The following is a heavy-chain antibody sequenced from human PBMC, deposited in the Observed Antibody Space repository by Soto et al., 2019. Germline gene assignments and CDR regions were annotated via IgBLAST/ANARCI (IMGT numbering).Heavy chain of an antibody. D-gene: IGHD5-18*01. J-gene: IGHJ6*02. Sequence: ETLSRSCTVSWVSGGSVKTNYWSWIRQSPRIVLEYIGYVFYTVSTDYNPSLRSRLTLSLYMAKSQFSVKLTSGTAADTAVYYCASTANAYYGMDVWGQGTTVTVSS. CDR3: ASTANAYYGMDV. V-gene: IGHV4-59*02. CDR2: VFYTVST. CDR1: GGSVKTNY.